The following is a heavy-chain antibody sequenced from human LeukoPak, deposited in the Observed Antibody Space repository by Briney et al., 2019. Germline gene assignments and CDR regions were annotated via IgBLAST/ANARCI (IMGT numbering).Heavy chain of an antibody. D-gene: IGHD3-10*01. Sequence: SETLSLTCTVSGGSISSYYWSWIRQPPGKGLEWIGYIYYSGSTNYNPSLKSRVTISLDTSKNQFSLKLSSVTAADTAVYYCASTQLCFRELYFDYWGQGTLVTVSS. CDR2: IYYSGST. CDR3: ASTQLCFRELYFDY. CDR1: GGSISSYY. V-gene: IGHV4-59*01. J-gene: IGHJ4*02.